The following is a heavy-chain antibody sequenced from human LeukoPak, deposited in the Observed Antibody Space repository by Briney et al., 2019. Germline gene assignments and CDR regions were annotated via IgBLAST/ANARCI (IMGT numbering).Heavy chain of an antibody. Sequence: GGSLRLSCAASGFTLDIYTMNWVRQAPGKGLEGVAYISSAGTSIFYADSVKGRFTISRDNSKNTLYLQMNSLRAEDTAVYYCAKGPRSSSSWYGRYFQHWGQGTLVTVSS. CDR3: AKGPRSSSSWYGRYFQH. D-gene: IGHD6-13*01. CDR2: ISSAGTSI. J-gene: IGHJ1*01. CDR1: GFTLDIYT. V-gene: IGHV3-23*01.